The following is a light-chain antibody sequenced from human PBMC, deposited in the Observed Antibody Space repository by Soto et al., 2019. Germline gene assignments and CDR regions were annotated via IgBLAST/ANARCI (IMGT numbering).Light chain of an antibody. J-gene: IGKJ1*01. CDR1: QSIRTN. CDR3: QQYFNWPLTWT. V-gene: IGKV3-15*01. Sequence: EIVLTQSPATLSVSAGGTVTLSCRASQSIRTNVAWYQQISGQAPRLLVYGASTRATGVPARFSGSGSGTEFTLTIRSLQSEDSAFYYCQQYFNWPLTWTFGPGSKVQIK. CDR2: GAS.